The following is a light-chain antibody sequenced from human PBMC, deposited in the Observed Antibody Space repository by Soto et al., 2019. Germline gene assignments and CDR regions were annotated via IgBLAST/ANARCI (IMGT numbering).Light chain of an antibody. CDR3: QQYGASPRT. J-gene: IGKJ1*01. CDR2: GAS. Sequence: EIVLTQSPGTLSLSPGERATLSCRASQSLSSNYLAWYQQKPGQAPRLLIYGASSRATGIPDRFSGSGSGTDFTLIISTLEPDDFAVYYCQQYGASPRTFGQGTKVEIK. V-gene: IGKV3-20*01. CDR1: QSLSSNY.